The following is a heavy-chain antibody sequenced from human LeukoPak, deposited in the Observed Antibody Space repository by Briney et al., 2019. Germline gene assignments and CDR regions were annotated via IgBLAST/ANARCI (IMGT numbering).Heavy chain of an antibody. J-gene: IGHJ3*02. CDR1: GFTFSNYW. Sequence: PGGSLRLSCAASGFTFSNYWMHWVRQAPGKGLVWVSRINSDGSTTTYADSVKGRFTLSRDNAKNTLNLQMNSLRVEDTAVYYCAKDPNGDYIGTFEIWGHGTMVTVSS. V-gene: IGHV3-74*01. CDR3: AKDPNGDYIGTFEI. CDR2: INSDGSTT. D-gene: IGHD4-17*01.